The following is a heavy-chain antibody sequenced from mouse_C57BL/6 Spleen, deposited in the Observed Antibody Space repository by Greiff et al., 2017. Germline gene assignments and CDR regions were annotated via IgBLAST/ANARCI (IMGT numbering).Heavy chain of an antibody. J-gene: IGHJ4*01. V-gene: IGHV5-15*01. Sequence: EVKLVESGGGLVQPGGSLKLSCAASGFTFSDYGMAWVRQAPRQGPEWVAFISNLAYSIYYADTVTGRFTISRENAKNTLYLEMSSLRSEDTAMYDWARRATLPDSTGSYAMDDWGQGTSVTVSS. CDR3: ARRATLPDSTGSYAMDD. CDR2: ISNLAYSI. CDR1: GFTFSDYG. D-gene: IGHD3-2*02.